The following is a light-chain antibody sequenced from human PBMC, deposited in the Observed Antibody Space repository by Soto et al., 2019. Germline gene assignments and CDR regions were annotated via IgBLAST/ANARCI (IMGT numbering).Light chain of an antibody. Sequence: QSALTQPASVSGSPGQSITISCTGTSSDVGGYNYVSWYQQHPGKAPKLMIYEVSNRPSGVSNRFSGSKSGNTASLTISGLQAEDEDDYYCSSYTSSSTVVFGGRTKLTVL. J-gene: IGLJ2*01. CDR2: EVS. V-gene: IGLV2-14*01. CDR1: SSDVGGYNY. CDR3: SSYTSSSTVV.